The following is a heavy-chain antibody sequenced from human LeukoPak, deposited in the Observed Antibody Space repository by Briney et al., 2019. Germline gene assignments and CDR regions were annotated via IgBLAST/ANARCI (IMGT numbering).Heavy chain of an antibody. CDR3: ARGDGSYYNGFDY. CDR1: GGSLSGYY. Sequence: PSETLSLTCTVSGGSLSGYYWSWIRQPPGKGLEWIGEINHSGSTNYNPSLKSRVTISVDTSKNQFSLNVSAVTAADTAVYYCARGDGSYYNGFDYWGQGTLVTVSS. D-gene: IGHD1-26*01. J-gene: IGHJ4*02. CDR2: INHSGST. V-gene: IGHV4-34*01.